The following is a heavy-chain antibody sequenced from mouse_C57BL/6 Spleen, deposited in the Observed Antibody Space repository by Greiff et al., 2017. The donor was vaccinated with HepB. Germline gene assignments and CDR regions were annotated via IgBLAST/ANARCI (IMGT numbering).Heavy chain of an antibody. J-gene: IGHJ2*01. CDR3: ARGPYYYGSSDY. D-gene: IGHD1-1*01. CDR1: GYTFTDYY. CDR2: IYPGSGNT. Sequence: VQLQESGAELVRPGASVKLSCKASGYTFTDYYINWVKQRPGQGLEWIARIYPGSGNTYYNEKFKGKATLTAEKSSSTAYMQRSSLTSEDSAVYFCARGPYYYGSSDYWGQGTTLTVSS. V-gene: IGHV1-76*01.